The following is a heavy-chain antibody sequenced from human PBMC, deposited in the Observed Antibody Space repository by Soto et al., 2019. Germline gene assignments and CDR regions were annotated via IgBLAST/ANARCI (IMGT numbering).Heavy chain of an antibody. Sequence: QVQLVQSGAEVKKPRSSVKVSCKASGATLRSFAIAWVRQTPGHGLEWMGGIIPMYGATTYAQKFQGRLTITADDSTTTAYMDLTSLTSEDTGVYYCATDMSWFDPWGQGTLVTVSS. CDR1: GATLRSFA. D-gene: IGHD3-16*01. CDR2: IIPMYGAT. J-gene: IGHJ5*02. V-gene: IGHV1-69*01. CDR3: ATDMSWFDP.